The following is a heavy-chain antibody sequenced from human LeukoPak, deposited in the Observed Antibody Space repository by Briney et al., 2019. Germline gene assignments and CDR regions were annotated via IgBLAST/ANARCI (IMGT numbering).Heavy chain of an antibody. D-gene: IGHD6-13*01. J-gene: IGHJ5*02. Sequence: SETLSLTCTVSGGSFSTYYWSWLRQPAGKGLEWIGRIYTSGSTHYNPSLKSRVTMSLDTSKNQFSLKLSSVTAADTAVYYCAKLAAAGLYNWFDPWGQGILVTVSS. CDR2: IYTSGST. CDR1: GGSFSTYY. CDR3: AKLAAAGLYNWFDP. V-gene: IGHV4-4*07.